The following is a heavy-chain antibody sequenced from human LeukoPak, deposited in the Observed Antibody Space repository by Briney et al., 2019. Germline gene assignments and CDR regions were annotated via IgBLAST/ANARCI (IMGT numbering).Heavy chain of an antibody. CDR2: ISANGQAT. J-gene: IGHJ4*02. Sequence: GGSLRLSCAGSGFSFGTYAMSWVRQAPGMGLEWVSSISANGQATYYADSVEGRFTISRDNSKNTLYLQLNSLRAEDTATYYCARDPYIPILYRLAYWGQGTQVPVSS. D-gene: IGHD3-16*01. V-gene: IGHV3-23*01. CDR1: GFSFGTYA. CDR3: ARDPYIPILYRLAY.